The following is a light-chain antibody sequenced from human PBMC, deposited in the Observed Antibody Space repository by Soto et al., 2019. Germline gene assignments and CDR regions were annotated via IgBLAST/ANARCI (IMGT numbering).Light chain of an antibody. J-gene: IGLJ1*01. CDR3: FSYTGSSTPYV. CDR2: DVS. Sequence: QSVLTQPASVSGSPGQSITISCTGTSSDVGGYNRVSWYQQPPGKAPKLMIYDVSNRPSGVSNRFSGSKSGNTASLTISGLQAEDEADYYCFSYTGSSTPYVFGTGTKLTVL. V-gene: IGLV2-14*01. CDR1: SSDVGGYNR.